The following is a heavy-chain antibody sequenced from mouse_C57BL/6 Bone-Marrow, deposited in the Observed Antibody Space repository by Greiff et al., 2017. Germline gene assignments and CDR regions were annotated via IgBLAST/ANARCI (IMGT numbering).Heavy chain of an antibody. CDR2: IYPGSGST. CDR3: SRPYYSNYWYFYV. D-gene: IGHD2-5*01. CDR1: GYTFTSYW. V-gene: IGHV1-55*01. Sequence: QVQLQQPGAELVKPGASVKMSCKASGYTFTSYWITWVKQRPGQGLEWIGDIYPGSGSTNYNEKFKSKATLTVDTSYSTANMQLNSLTSEDSAVYYCSRPYYSNYWYFYVWGTGTAVTVSA. J-gene: IGHJ1*03.